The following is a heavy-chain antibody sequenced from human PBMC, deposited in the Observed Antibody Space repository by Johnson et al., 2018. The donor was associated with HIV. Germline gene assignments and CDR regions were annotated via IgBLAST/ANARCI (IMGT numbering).Heavy chain of an antibody. V-gene: IGHV3-11*06. CDR2: ISSSGKST. J-gene: IGHJ3*02. Sequence: QVQLVESGGGLVKPGGSLRLSCAASGFMFSDYYMSWMRQAPGKGLEWVSYISSSGKSTNYADSVKGRFTISRDSSKNMLYLQMNSLRTEDTAVYYCGRDINYSNYVTDAFDIWGQGTVVTVSS. CDR3: GRDINYSNYVTDAFDI. CDR1: GFMFSDYY. D-gene: IGHD4-11*01.